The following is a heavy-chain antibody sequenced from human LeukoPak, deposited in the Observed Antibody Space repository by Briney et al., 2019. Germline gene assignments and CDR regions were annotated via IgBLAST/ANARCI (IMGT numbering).Heavy chain of an antibody. CDR3: AGVGGYYRVDY. V-gene: IGHV4-61*02. D-gene: IGHD3-22*01. CDR2: IYTSGST. CDR1: GGSISSGSYY. Sequence: SETLSLTCTVSGGSISSGSYYWSWIRQPAGKGLGWIGRIYTSGSTNYNPSLKGRVTISVDTSKNQFSLKLSSVTAADTAVYYCAGVGGYYRVDYWGQGTLVTVSS. J-gene: IGHJ4*02.